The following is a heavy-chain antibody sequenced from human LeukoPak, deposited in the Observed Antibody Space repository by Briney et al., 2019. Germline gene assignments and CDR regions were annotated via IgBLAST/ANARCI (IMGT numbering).Heavy chain of an antibody. J-gene: IGHJ4*02. CDR3: ARADFWSGYYDY. CDR2: ISAYNGNT. CDR1: GYTFTSYD. Sequence: ASVKVSCKASGYTFTSYDINWVRQATGQGLEWMGWISAYNGNTNYAQKLQGRVTMTTDTSTSTAYMELRSLRSDDTAVYYCARADFWSGYYDYWGQGTLVTVSS. V-gene: IGHV1-18*01. D-gene: IGHD3-3*01.